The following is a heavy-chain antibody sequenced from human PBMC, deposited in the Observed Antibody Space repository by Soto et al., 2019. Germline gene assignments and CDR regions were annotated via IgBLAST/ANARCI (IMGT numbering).Heavy chain of an antibody. CDR1: GGSFSGYY. D-gene: IGHD2-2*01. V-gene: IGHV4-34*01. CDR2: INHSGST. Sequence: SETLSLTCAVYGGSFSGYYWSWIRQPPGKGLEWIGEINHSGSTNYNPSLKSRVTISVDTSKNQFSLKLSSVTAADTAVYYCARGGGYCSSTSCYPNFDYWGQGTLVTVSS. CDR3: ARGGGYCSSTSCYPNFDY. J-gene: IGHJ4*02.